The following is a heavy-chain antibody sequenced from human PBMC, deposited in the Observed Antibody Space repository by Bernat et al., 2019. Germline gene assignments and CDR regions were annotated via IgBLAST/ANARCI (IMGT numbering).Heavy chain of an antibody. CDR1: GGSISSGDYY. CDR2: IYYSGST. J-gene: IGHJ3*02. CDR3: ARDPSIMVRGVFDAFDI. Sequence: QVQLQESGPGLVKPSQTLSLTCTVSGGSISSGDYYWSWIRQPPGKGLAWIGYIYYSGSTYYNPSLKSRVTISVDTSKNQFSLKLSSVTAADTAVYYCARDPSIMVRGVFDAFDIWGQGTMVTVSS. V-gene: IGHV4-30-4*01. D-gene: IGHD3-10*01.